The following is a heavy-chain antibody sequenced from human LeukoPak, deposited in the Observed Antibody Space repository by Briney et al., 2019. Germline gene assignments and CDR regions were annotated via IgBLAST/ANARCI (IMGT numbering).Heavy chain of an antibody. CDR1: GFTFSSYG. V-gene: IGHV3-30*18. Sequence: GGSLRLSCAASGFTFSSYGMHWVRQAPGKGLEWGAVISYDGSNKYYADSVKGRFTISRDNSKNTLYLQMNSLRAEDTAVYYCAKDQHPILLSPLIPPYGMDVWGQGTTVTVSS. J-gene: IGHJ6*02. D-gene: IGHD3-9*01. CDR2: ISYDGSNK. CDR3: AKDQHPILLSPLIPPYGMDV.